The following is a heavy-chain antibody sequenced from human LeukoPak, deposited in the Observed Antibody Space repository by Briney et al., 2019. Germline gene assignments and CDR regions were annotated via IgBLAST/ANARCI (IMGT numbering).Heavy chain of an antibody. J-gene: IGHJ5*02. CDR3: AREVVVVPAAMRWFDP. CDR2: ISGSGGST. CDR1: GFTFSSYA. D-gene: IGHD2-2*01. V-gene: IGHV3-23*01. Sequence: GGSLRLSCAASGFTFSSYAMSWVRQAPGKGLEWVSAISGSGGSTYYADSVKGRFTISRDNAKNSLYLQMNSLRAEDTAVYYCAREVVVVPAAMRWFDPWGQGTLVTVSS.